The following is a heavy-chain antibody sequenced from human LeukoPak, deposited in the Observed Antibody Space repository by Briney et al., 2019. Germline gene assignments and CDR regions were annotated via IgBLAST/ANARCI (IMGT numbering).Heavy chain of an antibody. CDR2: IYYSGST. J-gene: IGHJ4*02. CDR3: ARTDLTGFDY. Sequence: SETLSLTCTVSGGSISSYYWSWIRQPPGKGLEWIGYIYYSGSTNYNPSLKSRVTISVDTSKNRFSLKLSSVTAADTAVYYCARTDLTGFDYWGRGTLVTVSS. V-gene: IGHV4-59*01. D-gene: IGHD4/OR15-4a*01. CDR1: GGSISSYY.